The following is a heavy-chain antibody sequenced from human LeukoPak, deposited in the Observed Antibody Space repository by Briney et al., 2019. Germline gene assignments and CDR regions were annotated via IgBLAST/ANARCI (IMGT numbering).Heavy chain of an antibody. D-gene: IGHD2-8*01. J-gene: IGHJ4*02. CDR3: ASLPYCTNGVCYDY. CDR1: GGSISSYY. V-gene: IGHV4-59*01. Sequence: SETLSLTCTVSGGSISSYYWSWIRQPPGKGLEWIGYIYYSGNTNYNPSLKSRVTISVDTSKNQFSLKLSSVTAADTAVYYCASLPYCTNGVCYDYWGQGTLVTVSS. CDR2: IYYSGNT.